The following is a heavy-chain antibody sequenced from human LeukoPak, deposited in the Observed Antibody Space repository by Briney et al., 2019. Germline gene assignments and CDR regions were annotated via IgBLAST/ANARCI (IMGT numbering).Heavy chain of an antibody. CDR1: GGTFSSYT. D-gene: IGHD3-3*01. CDR3: AREGADFWSSCEQNWFDP. CDR2: IISILDIA. V-gene: IGHV1-69*04. Sequence: SVKLSCKASGGTFSSYTISWVRQAPGQGLEWMGRIISILDIANYAHNFQGRVTITADKSTSTAYMELSSLRSEDTAVYYCAREGADFWSSCEQNWFDPWGQGTLVTVSS. J-gene: IGHJ5*02.